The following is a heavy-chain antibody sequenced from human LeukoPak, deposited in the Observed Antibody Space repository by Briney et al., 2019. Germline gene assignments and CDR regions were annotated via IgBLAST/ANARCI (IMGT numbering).Heavy chain of an antibody. D-gene: IGHD2-21*02. CDR1: GGSISSGGYY. CDR3: ARAPAYCGGDCPGAFDI. J-gene: IGHJ3*02. V-gene: IGHV4-31*03. Sequence: PSETLSLTCTVSGGSISSGGYYWSWIRQHPGKGLEWIGYIYYSGSTYYNPSLKSRVTISVDTSKDQFSLKLSSVTAADTAVYYCARAPAYCGGDCPGAFDIWGQGTMVTVSS. CDR2: IYYSGST.